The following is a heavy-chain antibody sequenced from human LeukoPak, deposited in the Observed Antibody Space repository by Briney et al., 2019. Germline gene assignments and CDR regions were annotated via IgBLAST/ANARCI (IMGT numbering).Heavy chain of an antibody. D-gene: IGHD3-22*01. V-gene: IGHV1-69*02. J-gene: IGHJ3*02. Sequence: PSVKLSCKVSGGTFSSYTIKWVRQAPRRGREWMGRIILTLDMTNYAQTFQGRVTITADKSTSTGYMELSSRRSNDTAVYFCASPRQNYYDSAVSFDIWGQGTMVTLSS. CDR2: IILTLDMT. CDR3: ASPRQNYYDSAVSFDI. CDR1: GGTFSSYT.